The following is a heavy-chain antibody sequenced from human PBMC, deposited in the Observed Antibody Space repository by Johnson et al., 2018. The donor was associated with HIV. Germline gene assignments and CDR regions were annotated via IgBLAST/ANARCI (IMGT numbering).Heavy chain of an antibody. CDR1: GFSFSSYG. CDR2: TQYDGSKK. CDR3: AKDRDRPNPHHAFDI. V-gene: IGHV3-30*02. Sequence: QVQLVESGGGVVQPGGSLTLSCAASGFSFSSYGIHWVRQVPGKGLEWVAFTQYDGSKKYYADSVKGRFTISRDNSKNTLYLQMNSLRAEDTAVYYCAKDRDRPNPHHAFDIWGQGTMVTVSS. D-gene: IGHD2-8*01. J-gene: IGHJ3*02.